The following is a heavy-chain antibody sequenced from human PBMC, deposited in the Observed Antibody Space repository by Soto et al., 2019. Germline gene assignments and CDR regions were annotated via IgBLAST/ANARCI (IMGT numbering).Heavy chain of an antibody. V-gene: IGHV5-10-1*01. D-gene: IGHD3-16*01. CDR1: ECQFNSYW. Sequence: GASQRISSRGAECQFNSYWISWVRTLPGKGLEWMGRIDPSDSHTIYSPSFQGHVTISADKSISAAYLQWSSLKASDTAMYFCASRNYGDFFAMAVWGQGTTVTVSS. CDR2: IDPSDSHT. CDR3: ASRNYGDFFAMAV. J-gene: IGHJ6*02.